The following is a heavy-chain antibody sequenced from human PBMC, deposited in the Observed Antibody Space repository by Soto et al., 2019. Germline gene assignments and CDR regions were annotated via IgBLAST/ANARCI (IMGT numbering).Heavy chain of an antibody. CDR1: GFTFSSYG. CDR2: ISYDGSNK. D-gene: IGHD1-26*01. CDR3: AKEGERSRSRYYFDY. Sequence: QVQLVESGGGVVQPGRSLRLSCAASGFTFSSYGMHWVRQAPGKGLEWVAVISYDGSNKYYADSVKGRFTISRDNSKNALYLQMNSLRAEDTAVYYCAKEGERSRSRYYFDYWGQGTLVTVSS. J-gene: IGHJ4*02. V-gene: IGHV3-30*18.